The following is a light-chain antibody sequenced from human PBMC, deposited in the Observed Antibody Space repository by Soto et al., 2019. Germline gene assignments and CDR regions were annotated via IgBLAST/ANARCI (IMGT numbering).Light chain of an antibody. Sequence: DIQMTQSPSSLSAYVGDRVIITCRASQGIRNDLAWYQQKPGKAPKRLIYSASTLQDEVPSRFSGSAYRTEFTLTISSLQPEDFATYYCLQHNSDPLTFGGGTKVDIK. CDR3: LQHNSDPLT. V-gene: IGKV1-17*01. CDR1: QGIRND. CDR2: SAS. J-gene: IGKJ4*01.